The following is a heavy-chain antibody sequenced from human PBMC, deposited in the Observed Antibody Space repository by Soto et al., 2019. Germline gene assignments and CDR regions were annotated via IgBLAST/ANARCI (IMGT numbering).Heavy chain of an antibody. V-gene: IGHV4-39*01. CDR3: ATLIRPGDAFDI. CDR1: GGSISSSSYY. CDR2: IYYSGST. J-gene: IGHJ3*02. D-gene: IGHD3-16*01. Sequence: QLQLQESGPGLVKPSETLSLTCTVSGGSISSSSYYWGWIRQPPGKGLEWIGSIYYSGSTYYNPSLKSRVTISVDTSKNQFSLKLSSVTAADTAVYYCATLIRPGDAFDIWGQGTMVTVSS.